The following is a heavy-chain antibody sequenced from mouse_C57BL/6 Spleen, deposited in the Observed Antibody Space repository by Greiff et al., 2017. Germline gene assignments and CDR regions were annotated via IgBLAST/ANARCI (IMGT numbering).Heavy chain of an antibody. CDR1: GFNIKDDY. CDR3: TTITTVVATRAY. D-gene: IGHD1-1*01. V-gene: IGHV14-4*01. Sequence: EVQLQQSGAELVRPGASVKLSCTASGFNIKDDYMHWVKQRPEQGLEWIGWIDPENGDTEYASQFQGKATITADTSSNTAYLQLSSLTSEDTAVYYCTTITTVVATRAYWGQGTLVTVSA. J-gene: IGHJ3*01. CDR2: IDPENGDT.